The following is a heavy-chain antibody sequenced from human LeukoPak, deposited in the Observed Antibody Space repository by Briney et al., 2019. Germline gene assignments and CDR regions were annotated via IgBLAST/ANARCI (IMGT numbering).Heavy chain of an antibody. Sequence: GGSLRLSCAASGFSFSDYYMSWIRQAPGKGLEWLSYISGSSTYTDYADSVKGRFTISRDNAKNSLYLQMNSLGAEDTAVYYCARDEVAVPGGDYWGQGTLVTVSS. D-gene: IGHD6-19*01. CDR2: ISGSSTYT. CDR1: GFSFSDYY. CDR3: ARDEVAVPGGDY. J-gene: IGHJ4*02. V-gene: IGHV3-11*06.